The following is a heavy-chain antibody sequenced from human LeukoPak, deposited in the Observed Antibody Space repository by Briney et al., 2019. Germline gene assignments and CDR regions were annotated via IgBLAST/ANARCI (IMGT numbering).Heavy chain of an antibody. V-gene: IGHV3-23*01. D-gene: IGHD3-3*01. J-gene: IGHJ5*02. CDR2: INGNGRAT. CDR1: GFTFRNYA. CDR3: AKGGAYYDFIFDP. Sequence: GGSLRLSCAASGFTFRNYAMTGVRQAPGKGLDLVSSINGNGRATYYADSVRGRFTISRDNSKNTLYLQMNSLRAEDTAVFYCAKGGAYYDFIFDPWGQGTLVTVSS.